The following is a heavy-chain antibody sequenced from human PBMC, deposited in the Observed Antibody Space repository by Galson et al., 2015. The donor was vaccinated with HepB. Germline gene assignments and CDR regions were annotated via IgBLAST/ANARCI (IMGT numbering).Heavy chain of an antibody. CDR2: INPSSGGT. J-gene: IGHJ6*02. V-gene: IGHV1-2*06. CDR1: GYTFILYY. D-gene: IGHD3-22*01. CDR3: ARDIRWSYDSTGYPNQSYFYSMSL. Sequence: SVKVSCKAFGYTFILYYIHWVRQAPGQGLEWMGRINPSSGGTNYAQKFQGRVTMTRDTSSSTAYMELSRLRSDDTAVYYCARDIRWSYDSTGYPNQSYFYSMSLWGQGTTVTVSS.